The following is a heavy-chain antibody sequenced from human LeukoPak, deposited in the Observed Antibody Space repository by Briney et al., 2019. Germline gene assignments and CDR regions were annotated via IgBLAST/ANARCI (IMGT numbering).Heavy chain of an antibody. CDR2: TYPGDSDT. D-gene: IGHD6-6*01. CDR3: ASPGFLGSSSLDY. V-gene: IGHV5-51*01. Sequence: RESLKISCKGSGYSFTSYWIGWVRQMPGKGLEWMGITYPGDSDTRYSPSFQGQVTISADKSISTAYLQWSSLKASDTAMYYCASPGFLGSSSLDYWGQGTLVTVSS. J-gene: IGHJ4*02. CDR1: GYSFTSYW.